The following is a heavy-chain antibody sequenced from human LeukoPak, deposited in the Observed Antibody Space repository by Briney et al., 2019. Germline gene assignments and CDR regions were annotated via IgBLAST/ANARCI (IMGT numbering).Heavy chain of an antibody. CDR1: GFTFSSHA. CDR3: ARDRGFCSGTSCAYIYYYMDV. D-gene: IGHD2-2*01. J-gene: IGHJ6*03. CDR2: ISYDGIDK. V-gene: IGHV3-30*01. Sequence: GGSLRLSCAASGFTFSSHAIHWVRQAPGKGLEWVAAISYDGIDKLYADSVKSRFTISRDNVRNTLYLQMDSLRAEDTAVYFCARDRGFCSGTSCAYIYYYMDVWGNGTTASVSS.